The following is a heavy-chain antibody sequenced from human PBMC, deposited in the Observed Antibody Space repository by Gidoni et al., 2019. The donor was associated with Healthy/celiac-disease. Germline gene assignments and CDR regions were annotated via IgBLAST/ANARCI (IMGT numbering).Heavy chain of an antibody. V-gene: IGHV3-30*18. J-gene: IGHJ3*02. CDR3: AKEMTGYSSGWSAFDI. CDR1: GFAFSSYG. CDR2: ISYDGSNK. D-gene: IGHD6-19*01. Sequence: QVQLVESGGGVVQPGRSLRLSCAASGFAFSSYGMHWVRQAPGKGLEWVAVISYDGSNKYYADSVKGRFTISRDNSKNTLYLQMNSLRAEDTAVYYCAKEMTGYSSGWSAFDIWGQGTMVTVSS.